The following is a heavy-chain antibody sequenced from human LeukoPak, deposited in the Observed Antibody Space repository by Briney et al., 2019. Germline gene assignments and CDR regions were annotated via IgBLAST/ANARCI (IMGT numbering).Heavy chain of an antibody. D-gene: IGHD6-19*01. J-gene: IGHJ4*02. CDR1: GGSISSYY. V-gene: IGHV4-59*08. Sequence: SETLSLTCTVSGGSISSYYWSWIRQPPGKGLEWIGYIYYSGSTNYNPSLKSRVTISVDTSKNQFSLKLSSVTAADTAVYYCARQEGSGWYYWGQGTLVTVSS. CDR3: ARQEGSGWYY. CDR2: IYYSGST.